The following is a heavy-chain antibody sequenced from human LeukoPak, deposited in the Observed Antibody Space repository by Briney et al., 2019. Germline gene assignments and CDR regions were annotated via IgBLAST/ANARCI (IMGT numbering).Heavy chain of an antibody. D-gene: IGHD6-13*01. CDR1: GGSVSSSDYY. V-gene: IGHV4-39*01. J-gene: IGHJ4*02. CDR2: IYYSGST. CDR3: ARHGIAVVGTGFDY. Sequence: NASETLSLTCTVSGGSVSSSDYYWGWIRQPPGKGLEWIGSIYYSGSTYYKPSLKSRVTISLDTPKKQFSLKLSSVTAADTAVYYCARHGIAVVGTGFDYWGQGTLVTVPS.